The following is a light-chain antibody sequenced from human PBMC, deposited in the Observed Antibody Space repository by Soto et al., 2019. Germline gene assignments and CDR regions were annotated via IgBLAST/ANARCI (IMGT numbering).Light chain of an antibody. CDR3: QQSYNTLT. CDR1: QTIDDY. J-gene: IGKJ4*01. Sequence: DIRMTQSPSSLSASVGDRVTVTCRASQTIDDYLNWYQQKPGKAPKLLIYAASNLQSGVPSRFSGGGSGTDFTLTISSLQPEDFATYYCQQSYNTLTFGGGTKVDIK. CDR2: AAS. V-gene: IGKV1-39*01.